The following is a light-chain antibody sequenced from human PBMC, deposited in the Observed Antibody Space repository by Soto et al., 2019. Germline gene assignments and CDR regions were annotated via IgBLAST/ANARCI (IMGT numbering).Light chain of an antibody. CDR3: QQYDNLPLT. V-gene: IGKV1-33*01. CDR2: TAS. CDR1: QDISTY. Sequence: DIQMTQSPSSLSASVGDRVTITCQASQDISTYLNWFQQKPGKAPKLLIYTASNLQIGVPSRFSGSGSGTNFTCTISSLQPEDIATYYCQQYDNLPLTFGGGTKVETK. J-gene: IGKJ4*01.